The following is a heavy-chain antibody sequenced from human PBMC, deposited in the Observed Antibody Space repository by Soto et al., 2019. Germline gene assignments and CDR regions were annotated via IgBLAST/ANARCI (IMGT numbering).Heavy chain of an antibody. CDR3: ARAPNLREKLVLGY. D-gene: IGHD6-6*01. V-gene: IGHV3-30-3*01. J-gene: IGHJ4*02. Sequence: QVQLVESGGGVVQPGRSLRLSCAASGFTFSSYAMHWVRQAPGKGLEWVAVISYDGSNKYYADSVKGRFTISRDNSKNTLYLQMNSLRAEDTAMYYCARAPNLREKLVLGYWGQGTLVTVSS. CDR2: ISYDGSNK. CDR1: GFTFSSYA.